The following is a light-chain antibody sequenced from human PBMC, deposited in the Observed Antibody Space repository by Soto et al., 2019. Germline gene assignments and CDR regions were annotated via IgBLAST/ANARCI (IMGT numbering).Light chain of an antibody. Sequence: QSALTQPASVSGSPGQSITISCTGTSSDVGGYNYVSWYQQHPGKAPKLMIYDVSNRPSGVSNRFSGSKSANTASLTISGLQAEDEDDYYCSSYSSSSTLLYVFGTGTKVTVL. CDR3: SSYSSSSTLLYV. V-gene: IGLV2-14*01. CDR2: DVS. J-gene: IGLJ1*01. CDR1: SSDVGGYNY.